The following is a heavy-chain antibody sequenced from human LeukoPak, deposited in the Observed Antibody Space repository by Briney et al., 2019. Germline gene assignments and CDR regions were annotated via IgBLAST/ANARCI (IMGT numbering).Heavy chain of an antibody. CDR3: ARVGLEPPIGAFDI. D-gene: IGHD1-1*01. V-gene: IGHV4-59*01. J-gene: IGHJ3*02. CDR1: GGSISSYY. Sequence: SETLSLTCTVSGGSISSYYWSWIRQPPGKGLEWIGYIYYSGSTNYNPSLKSRVTISVDTSKNQFSLKLSSVTAADTAVYYCARVGLEPPIGAFDIWGQGTMVTVSS. CDR2: IYYSGST.